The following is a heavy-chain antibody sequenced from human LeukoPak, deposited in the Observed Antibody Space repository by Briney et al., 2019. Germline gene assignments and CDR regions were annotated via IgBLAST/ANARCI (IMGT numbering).Heavy chain of an antibody. CDR1: GYTFTSYD. CDR3: ARWTPGIAVLGGAFDI. D-gene: IGHD6-19*01. Sequence: ASVKVSCKASGYTFTSYDINWVRQATGQGLEWMGWMNPNSGNTGYAQKFQGRVTMTRNTSISTAYMELSSLRSEDTAVYYCARWTPGIAVLGGAFDIWGQGTMVTVSS. J-gene: IGHJ3*02. V-gene: IGHV1-8*01. CDR2: MNPNSGNT.